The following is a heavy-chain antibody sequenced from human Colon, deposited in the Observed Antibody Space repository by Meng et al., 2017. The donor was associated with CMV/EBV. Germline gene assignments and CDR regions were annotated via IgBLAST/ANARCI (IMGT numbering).Heavy chain of an antibody. V-gene: IGHV3-11*01. Sequence: GESLKISCAASGFAFSDDYMGWMRQVPGQGLEWVSYITHSGANKFYADSVKGRFTISRDNANSSLFLQMNSLRAEDTAVYYCARDISLWFGELTKYGLDVWGQGTTVTVSS. CDR1: GFAFSDDY. J-gene: IGHJ6*02. D-gene: IGHD3-10*01. CDR3: ARDISLWFGELTKYGLDV. CDR2: ITHSGANK.